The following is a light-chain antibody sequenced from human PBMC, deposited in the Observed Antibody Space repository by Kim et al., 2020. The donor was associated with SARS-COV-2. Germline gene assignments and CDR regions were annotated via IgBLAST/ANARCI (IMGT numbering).Light chain of an antibody. J-gene: IGLJ1*01. CDR2: YDT. CDR3: QVWDSSRDHRGYV. Sequence: GETARITWRGNKVDNKSVHWYQQKPGQAPALVIDYDTDRPSGIPERFSGSNSGNTATLTISGVEAGDEADYYCQVWDSSRDHRGYVFGTGTKVTVL. CDR1: KVDNKS. V-gene: IGLV3-21*04.